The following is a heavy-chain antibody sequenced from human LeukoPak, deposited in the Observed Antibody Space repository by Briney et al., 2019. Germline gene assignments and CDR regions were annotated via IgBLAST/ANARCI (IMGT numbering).Heavy chain of an antibody. CDR3: ARGVVIAPQTFDY. CDR1: GGSISSSSYY. CDR2: MYSSGRT. J-gene: IGHJ4*02. V-gene: IGHV4-39*07. Sequence: SETLSLTCTVSGGSISSSSYYWGWIRQPPGKGLEWIGSMYSSGRTYYNPSLRSRVTISVDTSKNQFSLKLSSVTAADTAVYYCARGVVIAPQTFDYWGQGTLVTVSS. D-gene: IGHD2-21*01.